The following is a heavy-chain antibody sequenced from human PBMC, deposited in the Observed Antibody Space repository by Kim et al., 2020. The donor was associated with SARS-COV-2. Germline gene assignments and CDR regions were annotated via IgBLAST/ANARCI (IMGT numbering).Heavy chain of an antibody. CDR2: ISYDGSNK. CDR3: AKEEGSGYSSGWTYYYYGMDF. D-gene: IGHD6-19*01. CDR1: GFTFSSYG. J-gene: IGHJ6*02. Sequence: GGSLRLSCAASGFTFSSYGMHWVRQAPGKGLEWVAVISYDGSNKYYADSVKGRFTISRDNSKNTLYLQMNSLRAEDTAVYYCAKEEGSGYSSGWTYYYYGMDFWGQGTTVT. V-gene: IGHV3-30*18.